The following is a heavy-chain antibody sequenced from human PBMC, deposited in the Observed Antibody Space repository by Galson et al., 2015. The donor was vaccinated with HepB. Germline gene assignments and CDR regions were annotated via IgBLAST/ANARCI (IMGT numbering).Heavy chain of an antibody. CDR2: ISYDGSNK. D-gene: IGHD3-22*01. V-gene: IGHV3-30*04. J-gene: IGHJ4*02. CDR3: ARSYYDSSGSDY. CDR1: GFTFSSYA. Sequence: SLRLSCAASGFTFSSYAMHWVRQAPGKGLEWVAVISYDGSNKYYADSVKGRFTISRDNSKNTLYLQMNSLRAEDTAVYYCARSYYDSSGSDYWGQGTLVTVSS.